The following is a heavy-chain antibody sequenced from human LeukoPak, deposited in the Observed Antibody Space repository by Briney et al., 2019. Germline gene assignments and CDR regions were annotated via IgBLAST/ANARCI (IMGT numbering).Heavy chain of an antibody. D-gene: IGHD3-22*01. CDR3: AKDRNYYDSSGRDAFDI. V-gene: IGHV3-23*01. Sequence: GGSLRLSCAVSGITLSNYGMSWVRQAPGKGLEWVSAISGSGGSTYYADSVKGRFTISRDNSKNTLYLQMNSLRAEDTAVYYCAKDRNYYDSSGRDAFDIWGQGTMVTVSS. CDR2: ISGSGGST. CDR1: GITLSNYG. J-gene: IGHJ3*02.